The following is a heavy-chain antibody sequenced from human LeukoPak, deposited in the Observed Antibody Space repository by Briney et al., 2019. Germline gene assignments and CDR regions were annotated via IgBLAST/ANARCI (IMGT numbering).Heavy chain of an antibody. CDR3: ARGTSDFWSGARY. CDR1: GFTFSSYE. V-gene: IGHV3-48*03. CDR2: ISSSGSTI. Sequence: PGGSLRLSCAASGFTFSSYEMNWVRQAPGKGLEWVSYISSSGSTIYYADSVKGRFTISRDNAKNSLYLQMNSLRAVDTAVYYCARGTSDFWSGARYWGQGTLVTVSS. J-gene: IGHJ4*02. D-gene: IGHD3-3*01.